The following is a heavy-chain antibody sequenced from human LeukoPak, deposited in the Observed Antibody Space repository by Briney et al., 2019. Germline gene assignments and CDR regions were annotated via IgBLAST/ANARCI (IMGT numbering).Heavy chain of an antibody. CDR1: GFTFSTYE. V-gene: IGHV3-48*03. CDR2: ISSSSNTV. CDR3: ARDNGKNSYYYYGMDV. J-gene: IGHJ6*04. D-gene: IGHD2-8*01. Sequence: PGGSLRLSCAASGFTFSTYEMHWVRQALGKGLEWVSYISSSSNTVYYVDSVKGRFTISRDNAKNSLYLQMNSLRAEDTAVYYCARDNGKNSYYYYGMDVWGKGTTVTVSS.